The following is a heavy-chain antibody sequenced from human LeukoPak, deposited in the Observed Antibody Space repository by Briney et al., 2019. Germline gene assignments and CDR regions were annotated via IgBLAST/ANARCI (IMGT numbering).Heavy chain of an antibody. CDR1: GGSISSGGYS. CDR2: IYHSGST. CDR3: ARGVPIGTIFGVVTEYFDY. Sequence: PSETLSLTCAVSGGSISSGGYSWSWIRQPPGKGLEWIGYIYHSGSTYYNPSLKSRVTISVDRSKNQFSLKLSSVTAADTAVYYCARGVPIGTIFGVVTEYFDYWGQGTLVTVSS. D-gene: IGHD3-3*01. V-gene: IGHV4-30-2*01. J-gene: IGHJ4*02.